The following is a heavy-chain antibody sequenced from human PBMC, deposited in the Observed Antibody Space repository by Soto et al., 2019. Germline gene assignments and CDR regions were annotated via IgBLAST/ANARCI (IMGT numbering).Heavy chain of an antibody. J-gene: IGHJ6*03. CDR2: IYYSGCT. CDR3: AWKSSMVREYYMDV. Sequence: QVQLQEWGPGLVKPSETLSLTCTVSGGSISSYYWSWIRQPPGKGLEWIGYIYYSGCTNYNPSLKSRVTISVDTSKNQFSLKLSSVTAADTAVYYCAWKSSMVREYYMDVWGKGTTVTVSS. CDR1: GGSISSYY. D-gene: IGHD3-10*01. V-gene: IGHV4-59*01.